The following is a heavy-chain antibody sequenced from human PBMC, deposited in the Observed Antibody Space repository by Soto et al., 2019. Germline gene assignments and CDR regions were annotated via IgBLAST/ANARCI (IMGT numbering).Heavy chain of an antibody. V-gene: IGHV1-2*04. CDR1: GYIFTGYY. CDR3: ARGGSLEWLFDAFDI. D-gene: IGHD3-3*01. CDR2: INPNSGGT. Sequence: ASVKVSCKASGYIFTGYYMHWVRQAPGQGLEWMGWINPNSGGTNYAQKFQGWVTMTRDTSISTAYMELSRLRSDDTAVYYCARGGSLEWLFDAFDIWGQGTMVTVSS. J-gene: IGHJ3*02.